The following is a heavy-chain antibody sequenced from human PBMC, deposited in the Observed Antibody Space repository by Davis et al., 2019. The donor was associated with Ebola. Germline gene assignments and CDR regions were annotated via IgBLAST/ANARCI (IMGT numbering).Heavy chain of an antibody. CDR1: GGSFSGYY. CDR2: INHSGST. V-gene: IGHV4-34*01. J-gene: IGHJ5*02. Sequence: AGSLRLSCAVYGGSFSGYYWSWIRQPPGKGLEWIGEINHSGSTNYNPSLKSRVTISIDTSKNQFSLKLISVTATDTAIYYCARGGYSDWFDPWGQGALVTVSS. D-gene: IGHD3-22*01. CDR3: ARGGYSDWFDP.